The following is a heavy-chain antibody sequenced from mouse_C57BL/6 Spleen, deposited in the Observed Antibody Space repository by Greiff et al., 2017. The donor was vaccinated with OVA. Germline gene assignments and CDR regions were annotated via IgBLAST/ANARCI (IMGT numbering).Heavy chain of an antibody. J-gene: IGHJ2*01. V-gene: IGHV5-4*03. CDR2: ISDGGSYT. Sequence: EVMLVESGGGLVKPGGSLKLSCAASGFTFSSYAMSWVRQTPEKRLAWVATISDGGSYTYYPDNVKGRFTISRDNAKNNLYLQMSHLKSEDTAMYYCARGDGNYPGDYWGQGTTLTVSS. CDR3: ARGDGNYPGDY. D-gene: IGHD2-1*01. CDR1: GFTFSSYA.